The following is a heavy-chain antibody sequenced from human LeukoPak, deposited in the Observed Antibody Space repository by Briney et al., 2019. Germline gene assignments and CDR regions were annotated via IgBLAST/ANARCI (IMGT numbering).Heavy chain of an antibody. CDR2: ISSSSSYI. V-gene: IGHV3-21*01. CDR1: GFTFSSYS. Sequence: GGSLRLSCAASGFTFSSYSMNWVRQAPGKGLEWLSSISSSSSYIYYADSVKGRFTISRDNAKNSLYLQMSSLRAEDTAVYYCVSLEPLWDYYYYYMDVWGKGTTVTVSS. CDR3: VSLEPLWDYYYYYMDV. D-gene: IGHD1-1*01. J-gene: IGHJ6*03.